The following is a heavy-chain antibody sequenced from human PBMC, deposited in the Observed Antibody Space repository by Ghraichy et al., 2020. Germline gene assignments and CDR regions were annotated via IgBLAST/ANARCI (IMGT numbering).Heavy chain of an antibody. CDR1: GFTFSSYA. D-gene: IGHD2-2*02. CDR3: ARLSGYCSSTSCDNEEPQLGRLDY. Sequence: LSLTCAASGFTFSSYAMSWVRQAPGKGLEWVSAISGSGGSTYYADSVKGRFTISRDNSKNTLYLQMNSLRAEDTAVYYCARLSGYCSSTSCDNEEPQLGRLDYWGQGTLVTVSS. V-gene: IGHV3-23*01. CDR2: ISGSGGST. J-gene: IGHJ4*02.